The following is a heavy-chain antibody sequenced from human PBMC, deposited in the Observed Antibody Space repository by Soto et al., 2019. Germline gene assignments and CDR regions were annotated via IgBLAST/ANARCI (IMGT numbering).Heavy chain of an antibody. D-gene: IGHD3-3*01. CDR1: GYTFTSYD. CDR3: ARGKRITIFGVVISDYFDY. CDR2: MNPNSGNT. V-gene: IGHV1-8*01. J-gene: IGHJ4*02. Sequence: QVQLVQSGAEVKKPGASVKVSCKASGYTFTSYDINWVRKATGQGLGGMGWMNPNSGNTGYAQKFQGRVTMTRNTSISTAYMELSSLRSEDTAVYYCARGKRITIFGVVISDYFDYWGQGTLVTVSS.